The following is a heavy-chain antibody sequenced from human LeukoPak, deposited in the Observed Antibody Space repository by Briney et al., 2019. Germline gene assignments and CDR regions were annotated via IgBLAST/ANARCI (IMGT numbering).Heavy chain of an antibody. CDR2: ISSDGGNK. Sequence: GGSLRLSCAASGFTFSSYDIHWVRQAPGKGLEWVALISSDGGNKYFAYSVKGRFTISTDNSKNTLYLQMNSLRPEDTAVYYCAKCCPMDVWGQGTTVTVSS. CDR3: AKCCPMDV. V-gene: IGHV3-30*18. J-gene: IGHJ6*02. CDR1: GFTFSSYD. D-gene: IGHD4/OR15-4a*01.